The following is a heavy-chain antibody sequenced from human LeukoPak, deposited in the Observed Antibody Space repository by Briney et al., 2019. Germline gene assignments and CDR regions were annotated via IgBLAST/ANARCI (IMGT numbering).Heavy chain of an antibody. J-gene: IGHJ3*02. V-gene: IGHV5-51*01. Sequence: GESLQISCKGSGYSFTTYWIGWVRPLPGKGLEWMGIIYPGDSDTRYSPSFQGQVTISADKSISTAYLQWSSLKASDTAMYYCARRIDRVAFDIWGQGTMVTVSS. CDR2: IYPGDSDT. D-gene: IGHD2-15*01. CDR3: ARRIDRVAFDI. CDR1: GYSFTTYW.